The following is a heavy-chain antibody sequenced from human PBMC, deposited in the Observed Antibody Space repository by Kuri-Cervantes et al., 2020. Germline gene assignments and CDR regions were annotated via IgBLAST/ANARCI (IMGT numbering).Heavy chain of an antibody. Sequence: SVKVSCKASGFTFTSSAMQWVRQARGQRLEWIGWIVVGSGNTNYTQKFQERVTITRDMSTSTAYMELSSLRSEDTAVYYCATELYDSSGYYVNWFDPWGQGTLVTVSS. CDR3: ATELYDSSGYYVNWFDP. CDR2: IVVGSGNT. J-gene: IGHJ5*02. CDR1: GFTFTSSA. D-gene: IGHD3-22*01. V-gene: IGHV1-58*02.